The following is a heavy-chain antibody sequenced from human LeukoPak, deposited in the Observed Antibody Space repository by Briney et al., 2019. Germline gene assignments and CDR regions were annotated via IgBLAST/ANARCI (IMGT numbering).Heavy chain of an antibody. Sequence: GASVKVSCKATSRISWVRQAPGQGLEWMGWIGSYGGDTYYAQKFQGRVTVTTDTSTSTVYMELRSLRSDDTAVYYCARDLWNFYDDSGYYRDFESWGQGTLVTVSS. CDR1: TSR. V-gene: IGHV1-18*01. J-gene: IGHJ5*01. CDR2: IGSYGGDT. CDR3: ARDLWNFYDDSGYYRDFES. D-gene: IGHD3-22*01.